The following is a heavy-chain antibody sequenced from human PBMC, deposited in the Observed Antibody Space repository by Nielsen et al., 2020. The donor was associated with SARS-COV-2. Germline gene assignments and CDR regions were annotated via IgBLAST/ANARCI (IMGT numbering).Heavy chain of an antibody. CDR2: IYYSGST. V-gene: IGHV4-31*03. Sequence: SETLSLTCTVSGGSISSGGYYWSWIRQHPGKGLEWIGYIYYSGSTYYNPSLKSRVTISVDTSKNQFSLKLSSVTAADTAVYYCARAQFSITIFGVVTRGFDYWGQGTLVTVSS. D-gene: IGHD3-3*01. CDR1: GGSISSGGYY. J-gene: IGHJ4*02. CDR3: ARAQFSITIFGVVTRGFDY.